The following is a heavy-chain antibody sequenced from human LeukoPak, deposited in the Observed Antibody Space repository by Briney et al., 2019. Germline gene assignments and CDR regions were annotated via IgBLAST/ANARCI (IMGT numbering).Heavy chain of an antibody. D-gene: IGHD2-15*01. CDR1: GGSFSGYY. J-gene: IGHJ5*02. CDR2: INHSGST. Sequence: PSETLSLTCAVYGGSFSGYYWGWIRQPPGKGLEWIGEINHSGSTNYNPSLKSRVTISVDTSKNQFSLKLSSVTAADTAVYYCARVEVVPAGWFDPWGQGTLVTVSS. V-gene: IGHV4-34*01. CDR3: ARVEVVPAGWFDP.